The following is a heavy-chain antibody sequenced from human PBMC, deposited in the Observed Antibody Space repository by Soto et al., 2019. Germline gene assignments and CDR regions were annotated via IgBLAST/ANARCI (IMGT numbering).Heavy chain of an antibody. CDR1: GFTFSSYA. CDR2: ISGSGGST. Sequence: GGSLRLSCAASGFTFSSYAMSWVRQAPGKGLEWVSAISGSGGSTYYADSVKGRFTNSRDNSKNTLYLQMNSLRAEDTAVYYCAKSVDIVVVPAAMRSAFDIWGQGTMVTVSS. D-gene: IGHD2-2*01. V-gene: IGHV3-23*01. CDR3: AKSVDIVVVPAAMRSAFDI. J-gene: IGHJ3*02.